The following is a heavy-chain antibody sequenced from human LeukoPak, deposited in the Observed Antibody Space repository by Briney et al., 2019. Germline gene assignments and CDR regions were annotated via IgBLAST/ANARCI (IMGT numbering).Heavy chain of an antibody. V-gene: IGHV4-34*01. CDR3: RTFGGVIAPDY. CDR2: INHSGST. J-gene: IGHJ4*02. Sequence: SETLSLTCAVYGGSFSGYYWSWIRQPPGKGLEWIGEINHSGSTNYNPSLKSRVTISVDTSKNQFSLKLSSVTAADTAVYYCRTFGGVIAPDYWGQGTLVTVSS. CDR1: GGSFSGYY. D-gene: IGHD3-16*02.